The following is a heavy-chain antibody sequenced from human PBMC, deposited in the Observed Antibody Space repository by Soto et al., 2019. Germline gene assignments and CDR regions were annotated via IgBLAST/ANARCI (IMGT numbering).Heavy chain of an antibody. CDR3: ASTYYDLCSGYLGAFDI. CDR2: INWNGGST. D-gene: IGHD3-3*01. V-gene: IGHV3-20*01. J-gene: IGHJ3*02. CDR1: GFTFDDYG. Sequence: PGGSLRLSCAASGFTFDDYGMSWVRQAPGKGLEWVSGINWNGGSTGYADSVKGRFTISRDNAKNSLYLQMNSLRAEDTALYHCASTYYDLCSGYLGAFDIWGRGSTV.